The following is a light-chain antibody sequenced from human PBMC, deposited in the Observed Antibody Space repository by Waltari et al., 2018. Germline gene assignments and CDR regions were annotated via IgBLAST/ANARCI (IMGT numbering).Light chain of an antibody. CDR1: QDISDDY. V-gene: IGKV1-27*01. CDR2: LAS. Sequence: DFQMTQSPSSLSASVGDTVTITCRASQDISDDYLAWYQQKPGKSPELLIYLASTLQFGVPSRFRGSGSGKDFTLTITSLQPEDVATYYCQRYNSAPWTFGQGTKV. CDR3: QRYNSAPWT. J-gene: IGKJ1*01.